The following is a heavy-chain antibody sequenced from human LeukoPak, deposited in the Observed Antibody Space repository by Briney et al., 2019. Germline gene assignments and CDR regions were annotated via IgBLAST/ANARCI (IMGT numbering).Heavy chain of an antibody. V-gene: IGHV3-9*01. CDR3: AKDRTDLDTAMVYAPHFDY. Sequence: PGGSLRLSCAASGFTFDDYAMHWVRQAPGKGLEWVSGISWNSGSIGYADSVKGRFTISRDNAKNSLYLQMNSLRAEDTALYYCAKDRTDLDTAMVYAPHFDYWGQGTLVTVSS. CDR1: GFTFDDYA. CDR2: ISWNSGSI. J-gene: IGHJ4*02. D-gene: IGHD5-18*01.